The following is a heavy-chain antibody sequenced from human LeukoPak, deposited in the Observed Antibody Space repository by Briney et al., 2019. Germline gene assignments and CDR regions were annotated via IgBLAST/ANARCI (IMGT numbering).Heavy chain of an antibody. D-gene: IGHD3-10*01. V-gene: IGHV4-59*11. CDR3: ARAGPWQIDP. CDR1: GVSINSHY. Sequence: SETLSLTCTVSGVSINSHYWNWIRQPPGKGLEWIGHIYYTGTTNYNPSLKSRDTISVDRSKNHFSLKLKSVTNADTAVYYCARAGPWQIDPWGQGILVTVSS. J-gene: IGHJ5*02. CDR2: IYYTGTT.